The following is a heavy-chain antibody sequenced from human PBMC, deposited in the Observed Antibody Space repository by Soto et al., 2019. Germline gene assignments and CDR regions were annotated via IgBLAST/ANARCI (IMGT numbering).Heavy chain of an antibody. J-gene: IGHJ4*02. V-gene: IGHV4-38-2*02. D-gene: IGHD4-4*01. CDR1: GYSISSGFY. Sequence: ASETLSLTCAVSGYSISSGFYWAWIRQTPGKGLEWIGSVYQTVSASYNPSLQSRVTISVDIAKNHFSLELKSVTAADTAVYYCAKDRQYPRDYFHYWGQGTLVTVSS. CDR2: VYQTVSA. CDR3: AKDRQYPRDYFHY.